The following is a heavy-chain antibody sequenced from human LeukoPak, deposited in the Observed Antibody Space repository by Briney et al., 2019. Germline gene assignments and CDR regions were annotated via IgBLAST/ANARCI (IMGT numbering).Heavy chain of an antibody. Sequence: SETLSLTRTVSGGSISSYYWSWIRQPPGKGLEWIGYIYYSGSTNYNPSLKSRVTISVDTSKNQFSLKLSSVTAADTAVYYCARDSRHSYFDYWGQGTLVTVSS. CDR1: GGSISSYY. CDR3: ARDSRHSYFDY. CDR2: IYYSGST. V-gene: IGHV4-59*01. D-gene: IGHD6-13*01. J-gene: IGHJ4*02.